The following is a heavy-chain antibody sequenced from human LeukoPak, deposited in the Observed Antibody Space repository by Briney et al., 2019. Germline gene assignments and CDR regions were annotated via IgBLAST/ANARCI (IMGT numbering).Heavy chain of an antibody. CDR3: ARLQRHINWFDP. J-gene: IGHJ5*02. D-gene: IGHD6-25*01. V-gene: IGHV1-2*02. Sequence: GASVKVSCKASGYTFVSYLIHWVREAPGQGLEWMGWINPNSGGTNYAQKFQGRVTMTRDTSISTAYMELSRLRSDDTAVYYCARLQRHINWFDPWGQGTLVTVSS. CDR2: INPNSGGT. CDR1: GYTFVSYL.